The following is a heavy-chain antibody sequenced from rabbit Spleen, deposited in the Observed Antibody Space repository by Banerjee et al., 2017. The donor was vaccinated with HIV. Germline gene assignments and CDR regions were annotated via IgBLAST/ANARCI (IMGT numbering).Heavy chain of an antibody. V-gene: IGHV1S45*01. J-gene: IGHJ4*01. Sequence: QEQVKETGGGLVQPGGSLTLSCTASGFSFSSGYDMCWVRQAPGKGLEWIGYIYSGIGYTYYASWAKGRFTISKTSSTTVTLQMTSLTVADTATYFCARVSETSGWGEDLWGPGTLVTVS. CDR3: ARVSETSGWGEDL. CDR1: GFSFSSGYD. CDR2: IYSGIGYT. D-gene: IGHD4-1*01.